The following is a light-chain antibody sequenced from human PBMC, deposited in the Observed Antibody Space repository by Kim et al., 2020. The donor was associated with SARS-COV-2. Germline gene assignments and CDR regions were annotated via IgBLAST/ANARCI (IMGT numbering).Light chain of an antibody. J-gene: IGKJ1*01. CDR1: QTISDR. V-gene: IGKV1-5*03. CDR2: KAS. CDR3: QQYSSYSRT. Sequence: DIQMTQSPSTLSASVGDRVTITCRASQTISDRLAWYQQKPGKAPKLLIYKASTLESGVPSRFSASGSGTEFSLTITSLQPDDFATYYCQQYSSYSRTFGQGTKVDIK.